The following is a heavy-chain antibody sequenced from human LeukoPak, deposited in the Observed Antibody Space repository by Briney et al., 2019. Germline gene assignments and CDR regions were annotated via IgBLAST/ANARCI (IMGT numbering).Heavy chain of an antibody. V-gene: IGHV4-4*02. J-gene: IGHJ4*02. Sequence: PSGTLSLTCAVSGGSISSNIWWSWVRQPPGKGLEWIGQIFHSGSTTYNPSLKSRVTISVDKSKNQFSLNLSSVTAADTAVYYSTRSPTKRIPEDYWGQGTLVTVSS. CDR1: GGSISSNIW. CDR3: TRSPTKRIPEDY. CDR2: IFHSGST. D-gene: IGHD2-21*01.